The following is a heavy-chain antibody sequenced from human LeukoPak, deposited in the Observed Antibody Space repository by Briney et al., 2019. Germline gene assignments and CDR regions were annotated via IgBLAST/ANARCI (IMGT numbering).Heavy chain of an antibody. CDR2: IYYSGST. CDR1: GGSISSYY. Sequence: SETLSLTCTVSGGSISSYYWSWIRQPPGKGLEWIGYIYYSGSTYYNPSLRSRVTISVDTSKNQFSLKLSSVTAADTAVYYCAREYYDSNKAPAFDIWGQGTMVTVS. D-gene: IGHD3-22*01. V-gene: IGHV4-59*12. CDR3: AREYYDSNKAPAFDI. J-gene: IGHJ3*02.